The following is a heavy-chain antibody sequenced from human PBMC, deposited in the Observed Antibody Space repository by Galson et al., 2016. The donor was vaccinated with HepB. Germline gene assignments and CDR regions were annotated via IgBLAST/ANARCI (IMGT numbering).Heavy chain of an antibody. J-gene: IGHJ4*02. D-gene: IGHD3-10*01. CDR3: ARSPVRGVIIWQFEN. CDR1: GFSHSTTGVG. Sequence: PALVKPTQTLTLTCTLSGFSHSTTGVGVGWIRQPPGKALEWLALIYWDDDKRYSPSVASRVAITKDASKNQVVLTMTNMDPVDTATYFWARSPVRGVIIWQFENWGQGTLVTVSS. CDR2: IYWDDDK. V-gene: IGHV2-5*02.